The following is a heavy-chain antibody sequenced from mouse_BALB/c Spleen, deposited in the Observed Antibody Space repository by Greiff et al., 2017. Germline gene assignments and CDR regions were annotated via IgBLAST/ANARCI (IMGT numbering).Heavy chain of an antibody. D-gene: IGHD1-1*01. V-gene: IGHV3-6*02. Sequence: EVKLQESGPGLVKPSQSLSLTCSVTGYSITSGYYWNWIRQFPGNKLEWMGYISYDGSNNYNPSLKNRISITRDTSKNQFFLKLNSVTTEDTATYYCARDYYYGSSYVEDYWGQGTTLTVSS. CDR3: ARDYYYGSSYVEDY. CDR2: ISYDGSN. J-gene: IGHJ2*01. CDR1: GYSITSGYY.